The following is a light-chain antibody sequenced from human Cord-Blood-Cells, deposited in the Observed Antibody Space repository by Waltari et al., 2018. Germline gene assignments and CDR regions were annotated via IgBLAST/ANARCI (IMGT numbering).Light chain of an antibody. CDR3: SSYTSSSTV. Sequence: QSALTQPASVSGSPGQSITIPCTGTSSDVGGYNYVSWYQQHPGKAPKLMIYDVSKRPSGVAHRFSGSKSGHTASLTISGLQAEDEADYYCSSYTSSSTVFGGGTKLTVL. CDR2: DVS. V-gene: IGLV2-14*01. J-gene: IGLJ2*01. CDR1: SSDVGGYNY.